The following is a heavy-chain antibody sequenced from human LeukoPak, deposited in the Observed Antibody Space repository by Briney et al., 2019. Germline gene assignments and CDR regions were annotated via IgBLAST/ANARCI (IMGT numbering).Heavy chain of an antibody. CDR3: AKSQGETYYYDSSGSLFDY. V-gene: IGHV3-23*01. CDR2: ISGSGGST. D-gene: IGHD3-22*01. Sequence: GGSLRLPCAASGFTFSSYAMSWVRQAPGKGLEWVSAISGSGGSTYYADSVKGRFTISRDNSKNTLYLQMNSLRAEDTAVYYCAKSQGETYYYDSSGSLFDYWGQGTLVTVSS. J-gene: IGHJ4*02. CDR1: GFTFSSYA.